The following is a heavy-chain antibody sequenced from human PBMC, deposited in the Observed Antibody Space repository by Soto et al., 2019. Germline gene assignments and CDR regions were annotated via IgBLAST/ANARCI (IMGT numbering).Heavy chain of an antibody. D-gene: IGHD1-1*01. V-gene: IGHV3-33*01. J-gene: IGHJ2*01. Sequence: QVQLVESGGGVVQPGRSLRLSCAASGFTFSSYGMHWVRQAPGKGLDWVAVIWYDGSNKYYADSVKGRFTISRDNSKNTLYLQMNSLRAEDTAVYYCARGGTKKYTSWYFDLWGRGTLVTVSS. CDR3: ARGGTKKYTSWYFDL. CDR1: GFTFSSYG. CDR2: IWYDGSNK.